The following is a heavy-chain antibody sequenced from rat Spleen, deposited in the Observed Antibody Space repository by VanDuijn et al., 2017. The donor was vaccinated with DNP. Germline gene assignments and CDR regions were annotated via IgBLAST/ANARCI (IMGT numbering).Heavy chain of an antibody. CDR2: ISTSGEYT. CDR1: GFSFSKFG. J-gene: IGHJ2*01. D-gene: IGHD1-4*01. CDR3: ARGNYPGINTFDY. Sequence: EVQLVESGGGLVQPGRSLKLSCAASGFSFSKFGMAWVRQAPTKGLEWVASISTSGEYTHYGDSVKRRFTVSRDDATSTLYLQMNSLRSEDTATYYCARGNYPGINTFDYWGQGVMVTVSS. V-gene: IGHV5S13*01.